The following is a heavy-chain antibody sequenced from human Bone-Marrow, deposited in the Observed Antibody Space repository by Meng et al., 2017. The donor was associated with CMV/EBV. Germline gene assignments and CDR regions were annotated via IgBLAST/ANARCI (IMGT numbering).Heavy chain of an antibody. CDR3: ARGRSSSWYYFDY. CDR1: GGSISSYY. D-gene: IGHD6-13*01. J-gene: IGHJ4*02. Sequence: SETLSLTCTVPGGSISSYYWSWIRQPPGKGLEWIGYIYYSGSTNYNPSLKSPVTISVDTSKNQFCLTLSSVTAADTAVYYCARGRSSSWYYFDYWGQGTLVTVSS. CDR2: IYYSGST. V-gene: IGHV4-59*01.